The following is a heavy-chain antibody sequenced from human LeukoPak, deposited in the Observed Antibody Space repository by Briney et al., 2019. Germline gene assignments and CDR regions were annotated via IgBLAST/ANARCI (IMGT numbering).Heavy chain of an antibody. Sequence: SETLSLTCTVSISSYYWSWIRHPAGKALEWIGRISSTGSTNYNPSLKRRVTMSVDTYENQCSLKLSSVTAADTAVYYCARLYGDYGYYFDYWGQGTLVTVSS. D-gene: IGHD4-17*01. J-gene: IGHJ4*02. CDR2: ISSTGST. V-gene: IGHV4-4*07. CDR1: ISSYY. CDR3: ARLYGDYGYYFDY.